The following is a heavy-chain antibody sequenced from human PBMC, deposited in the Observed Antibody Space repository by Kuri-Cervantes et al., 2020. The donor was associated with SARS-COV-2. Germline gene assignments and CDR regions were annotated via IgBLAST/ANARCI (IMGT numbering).Heavy chain of an antibody. Sequence: SGPTLVKPTQTLTLTCTFSGFSLSSSGVGVGWFRQPPGKALECLALIYWNSDIRYSPPLRNRLTVTKDTSNNQVVLRMTTMDPVDTGTYYCAHTYYDFWSGHYTGAFDMWGQGTVVTVSS. D-gene: IGHD3-3*01. CDR3: AHTYYDFWSGHYTGAFDM. J-gene: IGHJ3*02. CDR2: IYWNSDI. V-gene: IGHV2-5*01. CDR1: GFSLSSSGVG.